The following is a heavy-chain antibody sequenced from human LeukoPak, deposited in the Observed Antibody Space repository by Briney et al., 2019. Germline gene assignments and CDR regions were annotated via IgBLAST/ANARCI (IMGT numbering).Heavy chain of an antibody. CDR3: AREQDILTGYYKDDAFDM. D-gene: IGHD3-9*01. J-gene: IGHJ3*02. CDR1: GYTFTSYG. V-gene: IGHV1-18*01. CDR2: ISAYNGNT. Sequence: ASVKVSCKTSGYTFTSYGIIWVRQAPGQGLEWMGWISAYNGNTKYAHKLQGRVTMTTDTSTSTAYMELRSLRSDATAVYYCAREQDILTGYYKDDAFDMWGQGTMVTVSS.